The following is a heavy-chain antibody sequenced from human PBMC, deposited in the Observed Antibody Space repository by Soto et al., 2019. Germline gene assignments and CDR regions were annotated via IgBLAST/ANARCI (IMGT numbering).Heavy chain of an antibody. V-gene: IGHV3-23*01. Sequence: GGCLRLSCAACGFRFINFAISGVRQSPGKGLEWVSAISGTGSRTWYADSVRGRFTVSRDNSKNTLYLQMNSLRDEDTDVYYCAKFGASGSYFQFGYWGPGTLVTVSS. J-gene: IGHJ4*02. CDR1: GFRFINFA. CDR2: ISGTGSRT. D-gene: IGHD3-10*01. CDR3: AKFGASGSYFQFGY.